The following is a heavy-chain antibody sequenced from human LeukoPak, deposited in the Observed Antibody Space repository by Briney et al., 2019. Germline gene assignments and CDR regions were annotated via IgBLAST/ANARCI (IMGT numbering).Heavy chain of an antibody. J-gene: IGHJ5*02. CDR2: IKQDGSEK. Sequence: GGSLRLSCAASGFTFSSYWMSWVRQAPGKGLEWVANIKQDGSEKYYVDSVKGRFTISRDNAKNSLYLQMNSLRAEDTAVYYCARDALPAAEISWFDPWGQGTLVTVSS. CDR3: ARDALPAAEISWFDP. CDR1: GFTFSSYW. V-gene: IGHV3-7*01. D-gene: IGHD2-2*01.